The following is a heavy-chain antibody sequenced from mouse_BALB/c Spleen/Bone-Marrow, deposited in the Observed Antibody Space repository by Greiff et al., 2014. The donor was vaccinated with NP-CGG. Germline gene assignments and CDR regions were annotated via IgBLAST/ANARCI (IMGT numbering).Heavy chain of an antibody. V-gene: IGHV1S56*01. CDR2: IYPGNVNT. D-gene: IGHD2-14*01. CDR1: GYTFTSYY. J-gene: IGHJ3*01. Sequence: VQLQQSGPELVKPGASVRISCKASGYTFTSYYIRWVKQRPGQGLEWIGWIYPGNVNTNYNEKFKGKATLTADKSSSTAYMQLSSLTSEDSAVYFCARGGYDGAWFAYWGQGTLVTVSA. CDR3: ARGGYDGAWFAY.